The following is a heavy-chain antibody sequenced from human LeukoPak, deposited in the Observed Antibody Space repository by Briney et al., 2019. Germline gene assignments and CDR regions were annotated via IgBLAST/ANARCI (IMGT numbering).Heavy chain of an antibody. D-gene: IGHD3-3*01. CDR2: IRSQDYGGTT. Sequence: QPGRSLRLSCTASGFTFGDYAMNWFRQAPGKGLEWVGFIRSQDYGGTTEYAASVKGRFTISRDDSKSIAYLQMNSLKTEDTAVYFCTRGASSYYDFWSVYVFDYWGQGTLVTVSS. CDR3: TRGASSYYDFWSVYVFDY. CDR1: GFTFGDYA. J-gene: IGHJ4*02. V-gene: IGHV3-49*03.